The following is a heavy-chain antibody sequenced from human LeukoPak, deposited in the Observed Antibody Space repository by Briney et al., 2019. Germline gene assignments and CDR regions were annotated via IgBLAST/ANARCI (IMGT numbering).Heavy chain of an antibody. CDR2: INPNSGGT. J-gene: IGHJ4*02. D-gene: IGHD6-19*01. CDR1: GYTFTGYY. Sequence: ASVKVSCKASGYTFTGYYMHWVRQAPGQGLEWMGWINPNSGGTNYAQKFQGRVTMSRDTSISTAYMGLSRLRSDDTAVYYCARVKYSSGWYVDYWGQGTLVTVSS. V-gene: IGHV1-2*02. CDR3: ARVKYSSGWYVDY.